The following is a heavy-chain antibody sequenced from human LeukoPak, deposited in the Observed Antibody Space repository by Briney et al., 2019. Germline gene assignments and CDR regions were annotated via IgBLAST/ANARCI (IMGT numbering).Heavy chain of an antibody. J-gene: IGHJ4*02. D-gene: IGHD5-18*01. CDR2: ISSSSSYI. V-gene: IGHV3-21*01. Sequence: PGGSLRLSCAASGFTFSSYSMNWVRQAPGKGLEWVSSISSSSSYIYYADSVKGRFTISRDNAKNSLYLQMNSLRAEDTAVYYCAREGRGTAMAQRGDFDYWGQGTLVTVSS. CDR1: GFTFSSYS. CDR3: AREGRGTAMAQRGDFDY.